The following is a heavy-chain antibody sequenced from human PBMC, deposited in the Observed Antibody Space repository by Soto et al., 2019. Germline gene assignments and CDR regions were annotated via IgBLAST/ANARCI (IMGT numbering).Heavy chain of an antibody. CDR3: APLSVSLSGPYGIHV. CDR1: GYSVTSSDYY. D-gene: IGHD2-15*01. J-gene: IGHJ6*02. V-gene: IGHV4-39*01. CDR2: MFYSGLT. Sequence: SETLSLTCSVSGYSVTSSDYYCAWIRHPPGKGLEWIGSMFYSGLTYYNPSLKSRVTLSVDTSKNHFSVRLNSVTAADTAVYYCAPLSVSLSGPYGIHVWGQGTTVTAP.